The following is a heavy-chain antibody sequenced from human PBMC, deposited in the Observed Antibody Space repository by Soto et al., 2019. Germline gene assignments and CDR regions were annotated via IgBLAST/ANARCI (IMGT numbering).Heavy chain of an antibody. V-gene: IGHV3-48*01. CDR1: GFTFSSYA. Sequence: GGSLRLSCAASGFTFSSYAMHWVRQAPGEGQGLRRGLEWVSYFSSSSSNKYYADSVKGRFTISRDNSENTLYLQMNSLKTEDTAMYYCATDRVDLRPYYWGQGALVTVSS. J-gene: IGHJ4*02. CDR3: ATDRVDLRPYY. D-gene: IGHD6-6*01. CDR2: FSSSSSNK.